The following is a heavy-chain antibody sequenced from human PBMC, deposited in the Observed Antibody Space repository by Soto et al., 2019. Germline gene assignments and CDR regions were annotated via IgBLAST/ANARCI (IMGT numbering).Heavy chain of an antibody. CDR1: GDSISSVDYF. J-gene: IGHJ5*01. V-gene: IGHV4-30-4*01. Sequence: PSETLSRTCSVSGDSISSVDYFWAWIRQPPGQALEYIGYIYKSATTYYNPSFESRVAISLDTSKSQFSLNVTSVTAADTAVYFCARGRYCLTGRCFPNWFDSWGQGTLVTVSS. D-gene: IGHD2-15*01. CDR3: ARGRYCLTGRCFPNWFDS. CDR2: IYKSATT.